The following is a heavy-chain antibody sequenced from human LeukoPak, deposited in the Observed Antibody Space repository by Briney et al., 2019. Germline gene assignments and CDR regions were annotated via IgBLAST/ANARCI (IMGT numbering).Heavy chain of an antibody. CDR1: GFTFSSYW. Sequence: GGSLRLSCAASGFTFSSYWMHWVRQAPGKGLVWVSRINSDGSSTTYADSVKGRFTISRDNAKNTLYLQMNSLRAEDTAVYYCARGGYSYGPFDYWGQGTLVTVSS. V-gene: IGHV3-74*01. CDR2: INSDGSST. CDR3: ARGGYSYGPFDY. D-gene: IGHD5-18*01. J-gene: IGHJ4*02.